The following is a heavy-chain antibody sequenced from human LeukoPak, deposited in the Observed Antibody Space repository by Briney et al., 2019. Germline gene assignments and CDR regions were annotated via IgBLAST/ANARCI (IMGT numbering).Heavy chain of an antibody. J-gene: IGHJ4*02. V-gene: IGHV3-11*04. CDR1: GLTFSDYY. Sequence: GGSLRLSCAASGLTFSDYYMSWIRQAPGKGLEWVSYISSSGSSIFYADSVKGRFAISRDNAKNSLYLQMNSLRAEDTAVYYCARRPYSSSWYYFDYWGQGTLVTVSS. CDR3: ARRPYSSSWYYFDY. CDR2: ISSSGSSI. D-gene: IGHD6-13*01.